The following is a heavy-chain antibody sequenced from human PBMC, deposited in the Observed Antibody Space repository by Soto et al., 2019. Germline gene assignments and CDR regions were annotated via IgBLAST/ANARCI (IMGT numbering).Heavy chain of an antibody. J-gene: IGHJ4*02. D-gene: IGHD2-2*01. CDR1: GFTFSSYA. V-gene: IGHV3-23*01. CDR2: ISGSGGST. CDR3: AKVIVVVPAATEQKYYFDY. Sequence: EVQLLESGGGLVQPGGSLRLSCAASGFTFSSYAMSWVRQAPGKGLEWVSAISGSGGSTYYADSVKGRFTISRDNSKNTLYLQMNSLRAEDTAVYYCAKVIVVVPAATEQKYYFDYWGQGPLVTVSS.